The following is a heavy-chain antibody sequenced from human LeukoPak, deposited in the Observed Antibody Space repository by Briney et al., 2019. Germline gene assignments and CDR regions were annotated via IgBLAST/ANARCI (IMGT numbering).Heavy chain of an antibody. CDR3: AKDISAAPVGDYFGY. J-gene: IGHJ4*02. D-gene: IGHD6-6*01. V-gene: IGHV3-43*02. Sequence: GGSLRLSCAASGFAFDDYAMHWVRQAPGKGLEWVSLISGDGGSTYYADSVKGRFTISRDNSKNSLYLQMNSLRTEDTALYYCAKDISAAPVGDYFGYWGQGTLVTVSS. CDR2: ISGDGGST. CDR1: GFAFDDYA.